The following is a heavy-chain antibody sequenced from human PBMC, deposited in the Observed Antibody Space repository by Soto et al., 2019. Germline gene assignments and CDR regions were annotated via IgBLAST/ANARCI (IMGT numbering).Heavy chain of an antibody. CDR3: ARQQLVPLDFDY. D-gene: IGHD6-13*01. Sequence: QLQLQESGPGLVKPSETLSLTCTVSGGSISSSSYYWGWIRQLPVKGLEGIGSIYYSGSTYYNPSSKGRVTISVCTSKNQFSLKLSSVTAADTAVYYCARQQLVPLDFDYWGQGTLVTVSS. CDR2: IYYSGST. J-gene: IGHJ4*02. CDR1: GGSISSSSYY. V-gene: IGHV4-39*01.